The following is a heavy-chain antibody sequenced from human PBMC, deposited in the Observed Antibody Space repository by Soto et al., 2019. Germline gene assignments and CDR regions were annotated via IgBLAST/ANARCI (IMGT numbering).Heavy chain of an antibody. D-gene: IGHD3-10*01. CDR1: GFTFSSYS. V-gene: IGHV3-48*01. CDR3: ARSAFRGDQTTIYYYYYMDV. Sequence: GGSLRLSCAASGFTFSSYSMNWVRQAPGKGLEWVSYISSSSSTIYYADSVKGRFTISRDNAKNSLYLEMNSLRAEDTAVYYCARSAFRGDQTTIYYYYYMDVWGKGTTVTVSS. J-gene: IGHJ6*03. CDR2: ISSSSSTI.